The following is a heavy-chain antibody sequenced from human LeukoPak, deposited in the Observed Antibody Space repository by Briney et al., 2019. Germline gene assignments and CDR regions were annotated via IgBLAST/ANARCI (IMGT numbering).Heavy chain of an antibody. D-gene: IGHD2-15*01. V-gene: IGHV1-8*01. CDR3: ARGLRLVVAAPYYWFDP. CDR2: RNPNSGNT. CDR1: GYTFTSYD. Sequence: ASVKVSCKASGYTFTSYDINWVRQATGQGREWMGWRNPNSGNTGYAQKFQGRVTMTRNTSISTAYMELSSLRSEDTAVYYCARGLRLVVAAPYYWFDPWGQGTLVTVSS. J-gene: IGHJ5*02.